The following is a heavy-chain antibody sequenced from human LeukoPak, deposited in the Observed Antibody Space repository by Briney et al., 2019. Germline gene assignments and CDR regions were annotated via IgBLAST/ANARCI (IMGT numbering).Heavy chain of an antibody. V-gene: IGHV5-51*01. CDR3: GAAGDSSSPDFDY. CDR1: GYSFTSYW. CDR2: IYPGDFDT. Sequence: TTGESLKISCKGSGYSFTSYWIGWVRQLPGKGLEWRGIIYPGDFDTRYSPSFQGQVTISADKSISTAYLQWSSLKASDTAMYYCGAAGDSSSPDFDYWGQGTLVTVSS. D-gene: IGHD6-6*01. J-gene: IGHJ4*02.